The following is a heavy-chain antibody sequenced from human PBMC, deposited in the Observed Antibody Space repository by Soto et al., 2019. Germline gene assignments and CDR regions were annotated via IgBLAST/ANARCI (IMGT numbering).Heavy chain of an antibody. CDR3: ARVRSSSGWYNY. V-gene: IGHV1-3*01. D-gene: IGHD6-19*01. Sequence: QVQLVQSGAEVKKPGASVKVSCKASGYTFTSYAMHWVRQAPGQRLEWMGWINAGNGNTKYSQKFQGRVTITRDTSASTAYMELSSLRSEDTAVYYCARVRSSSGWYNYWGQGTLVTVSS. CDR2: INAGNGNT. CDR1: GYTFTSYA. J-gene: IGHJ4*02.